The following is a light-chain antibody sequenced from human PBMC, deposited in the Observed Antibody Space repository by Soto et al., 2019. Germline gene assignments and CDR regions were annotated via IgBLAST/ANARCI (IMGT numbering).Light chain of an antibody. CDR2: AAS. V-gene: IGKV1-39*01. CDR3: QQSYSTLSIT. CDR1: ESIARH. Sequence: DIQMTQSPSSLSASVGDRVTITCRASESIARHFNWYQQKPGKAPKLLIYAASSLQNGVPSRFRGGGSGTDFTLTISNLQPEDFATYYCQQSYSTLSITFGQGTRLEIK. J-gene: IGKJ5*01.